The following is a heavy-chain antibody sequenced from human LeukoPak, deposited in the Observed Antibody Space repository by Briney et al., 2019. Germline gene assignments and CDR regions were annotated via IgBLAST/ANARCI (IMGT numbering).Heavy chain of an antibody. V-gene: IGHV3-49*04. D-gene: IGHD3-3*01. CDR2: IRRKGYGGTT. J-gene: IGHJ6*02. CDR1: GFTFGDYS. Sequence: GGSLRLSCTASGFTFGDYSLSWVCQAPEKGLEWVGFIRRKGYGGTTEYAPSVKGRFIISRDDSKSTAYLQMNSLKTEDTAVYYCTRDHDFWSGPFDVWGQGTTVTVSS. CDR3: TRDHDFWSGPFDV.